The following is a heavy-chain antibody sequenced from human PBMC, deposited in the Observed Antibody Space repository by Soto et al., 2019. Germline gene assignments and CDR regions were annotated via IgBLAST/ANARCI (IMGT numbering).Heavy chain of an antibody. Sequence: PGGSLRLPCASSGFTFSAYSMNLVRPAPGKGLEWVSSISSSGSHIYYADSVKGRFTISRDNAKNSLYLQMNSLRAEDTAVYYCARWYYDSSGYLDYWGQGTPVTVSS. D-gene: IGHD3-22*01. CDR2: ISSSGSHI. V-gene: IGHV3-21*01. CDR1: GFTFSAYS. CDR3: ARWYYDSSGYLDY. J-gene: IGHJ4*02.